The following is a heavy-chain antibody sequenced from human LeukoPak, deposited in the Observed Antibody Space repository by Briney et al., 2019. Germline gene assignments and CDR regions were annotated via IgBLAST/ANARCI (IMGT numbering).Heavy chain of an antibody. CDR2: IRFDGSNK. Sequence: GGSLRLSCAASGFTLNTYGMHWVRQAPGKGLEWVAFIRFDGSNKYYADSVKGRFTISRDNSKNTLYLQMKSLRPEDTAVYYCVRGDGYCSSASCSGNWGQGTLVTVSS. CDR3: VRGDGYCSSASCSGN. V-gene: IGHV3-30*02. J-gene: IGHJ4*02. D-gene: IGHD2-2*03. CDR1: GFTLNTYG.